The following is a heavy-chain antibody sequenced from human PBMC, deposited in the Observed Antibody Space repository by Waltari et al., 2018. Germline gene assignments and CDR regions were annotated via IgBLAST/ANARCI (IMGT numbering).Heavy chain of an antibody. D-gene: IGHD2-15*01. CDR1: GYTCTAIY. CDR2: INPTNGAT. Sequence: QVQLVQSGAEVEKRGASVKVSCQASGYTCTAIYMHWVRQAPGQGLEWMGWINPTNGATGYAQKFQGRVTMTRDTSTRAAYMELKSLRYDDTAVYFCARGGGYTISEPGDFWGQGTLVTVSS. J-gene: IGHJ4*02. V-gene: IGHV1-2*02. CDR3: ARGGGYTISEPGDF.